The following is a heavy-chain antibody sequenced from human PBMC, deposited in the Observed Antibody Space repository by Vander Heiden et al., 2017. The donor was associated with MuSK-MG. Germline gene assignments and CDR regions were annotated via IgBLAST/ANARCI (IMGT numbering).Heavy chain of an antibody. Sequence: QVQLVQSGAEVKKPGASVKVSCKASGHTLSDLSIHWVRQAPGKGLQWMGGFDPEDGDTIYAQKFRGRVIMTEDSSTDTVYMELSSLRSEDTAVYYCATDSSTSGSLAFDIWGQGTMVIVS. V-gene: IGHV1-24*01. D-gene: IGHD3-10*01. CDR1: GHTLSDLS. CDR2: FDPEDGDT. J-gene: IGHJ3*02. CDR3: ATDSSTSGSLAFDI.